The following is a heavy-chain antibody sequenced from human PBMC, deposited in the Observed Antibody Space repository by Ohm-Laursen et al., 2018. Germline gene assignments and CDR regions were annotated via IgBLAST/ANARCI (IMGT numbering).Heavy chain of an antibody. CDR3: ARDPEGGFDF. Sequence: SLRLSCTASGFTFSNYGMHWVRQTPGKGLEWVALISYDGSHKFSAEGRFTISRDNSRNTLYLQISSLRVEDTAVYFCARDPEGGFDFWGQGTLVTVSS. CDR1: GFTFSNYG. CDR2: ISYDGSHK. J-gene: IGHJ4*02. D-gene: IGHD3-16*01. V-gene: IGHV3-30*03.